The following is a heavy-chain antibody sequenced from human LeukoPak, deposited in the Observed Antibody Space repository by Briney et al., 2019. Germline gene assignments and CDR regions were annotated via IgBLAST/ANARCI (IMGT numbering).Heavy chain of an antibody. CDR3: TSGLRLWANDY. V-gene: IGHV3-49*04. Sequence: PGGSLRLSCTASGFTFGDYAMSWVRQAPGKGLEWVGFIRSNAYGGTTEYAASVKGRFTISRDDSKSIAYLQMNSLKTEDTAVYYCTSGLRLWANDYWGQGTLVTVSS. CDR2: IRSNAYGGTT. CDR1: GFTFGDYA. D-gene: IGHD3-10*01. J-gene: IGHJ4*02.